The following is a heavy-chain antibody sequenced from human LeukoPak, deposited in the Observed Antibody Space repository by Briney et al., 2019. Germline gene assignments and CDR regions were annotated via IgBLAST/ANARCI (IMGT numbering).Heavy chain of an antibody. J-gene: IGHJ4*02. Sequence: SEGSLRLSCAASGFTLSSYGTHWVRQAPGKGLEWLAFIRYDGSNKYYAASVKGRFTISRDNSKNTLYLQMNSLRAEDTAVYYCAKDFLGYCSSTSCSYFDYWGQGTLVTVSS. V-gene: IGHV3-30*02. CDR1: GFTLSSYG. CDR2: IRYDGSNK. D-gene: IGHD2-2*01. CDR3: AKDFLGYCSSTSCSYFDY.